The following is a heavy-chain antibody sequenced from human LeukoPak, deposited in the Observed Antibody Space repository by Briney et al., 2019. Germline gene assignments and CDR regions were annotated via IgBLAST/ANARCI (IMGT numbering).Heavy chain of an antibody. CDR3: ARRTNYDFDC. J-gene: IGHJ4*02. Sequence: GGSLRLSCAASGFTFSSYTMNSVRQAPGKGLEWVSSISSSGNYIYYADSLKGRFTISRDNAKNSLFLQINSLRAEDTAIYYCARRTNYDFDCWGQGTLVAVSS. CDR2: ISSSGNYI. V-gene: IGHV3-21*01. CDR1: GFTFSSYT. D-gene: IGHD2-8*01.